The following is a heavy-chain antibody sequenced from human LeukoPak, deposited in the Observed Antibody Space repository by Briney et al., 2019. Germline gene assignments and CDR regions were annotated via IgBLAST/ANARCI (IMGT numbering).Heavy chain of an antibody. CDR1: GYTFTSYG. D-gene: IGHD3-22*01. V-gene: IGHV1-18*01. Sequence: GASVKVSCKASGYTFTSYGISWVRQAPGQGLEWMGWISAYNGNTNYAQKLQGRVTMTTDTSTSTAYMELRSLRSDDTAVYYCARVPYYYDSSGYYDYWGQGTLVTVFS. J-gene: IGHJ4*02. CDR3: ARVPYYYDSSGYYDY. CDR2: ISAYNGNT.